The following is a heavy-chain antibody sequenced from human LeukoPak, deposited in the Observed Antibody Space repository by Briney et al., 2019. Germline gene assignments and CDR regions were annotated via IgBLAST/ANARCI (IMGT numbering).Heavy chain of an antibody. Sequence: GGSLRLSCAASGLTFAGYDMSWVRQAPGKGLEWVANIKQDGSEKYYVDSVKGRFTISRDNAKNSLYLQMNSLRAEDTAVYYCARGSGYYPPYYYYYHMDVWGKGTTVTVSS. D-gene: IGHD3-3*01. J-gene: IGHJ6*03. CDR3: ARGSGYYPPYYYYYHMDV. V-gene: IGHV3-7*01. CDR2: IKQDGSEK. CDR1: GLTFAGYD.